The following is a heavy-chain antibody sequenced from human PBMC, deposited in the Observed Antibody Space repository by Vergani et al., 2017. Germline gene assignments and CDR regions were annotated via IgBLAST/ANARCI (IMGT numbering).Heavy chain of an antibody. D-gene: IGHD4-17*01. V-gene: IGHV1-46*01. CDR1: GYTFTSYY. CDR2: INPSGGNT. CDR3: ARCTVTTPGWFDP. Sequence: QVQLVQSGAEVKKPGASVKVSCKASGYTFTSYYMHWVRQAPGQGLEWMGIINPSGGNTNYAQKLQGRVTMTTDTPTSTAYMELRSLRSDDTAVYYCARCTVTTPGWFDPWGQGTLVTVSS. J-gene: IGHJ5*02.